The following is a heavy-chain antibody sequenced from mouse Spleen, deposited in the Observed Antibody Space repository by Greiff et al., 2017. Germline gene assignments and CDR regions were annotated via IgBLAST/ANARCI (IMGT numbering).Heavy chain of an antibody. Sequence: EVQLVESGGGLVQPKGSLKLSCAASGFTFNTYAMHWVRQAPGKGLEWVARIRSKSSNYATYYADSVKDRFTISRDDSQSMLYLQMNNLKTEDTAMYYCVREGWERVLSYWYFDVWGAGTTVTVSS. D-gene: IGHD3-3*01. CDR2: IRSKSSNYAT. CDR1: GFTFNTYA. CDR3: VREGWERVLSYWYFDV. V-gene: IGHV10-3*01. J-gene: IGHJ1*01.